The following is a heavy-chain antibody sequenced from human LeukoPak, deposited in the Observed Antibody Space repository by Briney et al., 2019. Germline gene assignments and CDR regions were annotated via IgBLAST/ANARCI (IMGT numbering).Heavy chain of an antibody. J-gene: IGHJ4*02. CDR1: GGSISSYY. D-gene: IGHD5-18*01. Sequence: SVTLSLTCTVSGGSISSYYWGWIRQPPGKGLEWIGSIYYSGSTYYNPSLKSRVTISVDTSKNQFSLKLSSVTAADTAVYYCAGASDTAMDMYYFDYWGQGTLVTVSS. CDR2: IYYSGST. CDR3: AGASDTAMDMYYFDY. V-gene: IGHV4-39*07.